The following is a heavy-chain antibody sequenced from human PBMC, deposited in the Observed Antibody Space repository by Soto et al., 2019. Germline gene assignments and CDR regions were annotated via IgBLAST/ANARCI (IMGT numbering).Heavy chain of an antibody. CDR3: ASRIEAGWFDP. CDR2: IIPIFGTA. V-gene: IGHV1-69*13. J-gene: IGHJ5*02. CDR1: GGTFSSYA. Sequence: SVHVPRKASGGTFSSYAISWVRQAPGQGLEWMGGIIPIFGTANYAQKFQGRVTITADESTSTAYMELSSLRSEDTAVYYCASRIEAGWFDPWGQGTLVTVS. D-gene: IGHD6-19*01.